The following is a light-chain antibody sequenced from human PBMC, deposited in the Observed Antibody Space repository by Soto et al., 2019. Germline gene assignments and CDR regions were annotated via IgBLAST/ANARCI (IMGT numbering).Light chain of an antibody. CDR2: GAS. CDR3: HQYGSSPPT. V-gene: IGKV3-20*01. Sequence: IALTQSPCTLSLSPGERATLSCRASQSVSSSYLAWYQQKPGQAPRLLIYGASSRATGIPDRFSGSGSGTDFTLTISRLEPEDFAVYYCHQYGSSPPTFGQGTRVDIK. CDR1: QSVSSSY. J-gene: IGKJ1*01.